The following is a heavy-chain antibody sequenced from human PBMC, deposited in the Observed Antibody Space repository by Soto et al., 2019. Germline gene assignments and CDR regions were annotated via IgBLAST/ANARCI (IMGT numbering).Heavy chain of an antibody. V-gene: IGHV1-69*02. Sequence: ASVKVSCKASGGTFSSYTISWVRQAPGQGLEWMGRIIPILGIANYAQKFQGRVTITADKSTSTAYMELSSLRSEDMAVYYCARASFYYDSSGYYNDAFDIWGQGTMVTVSS. J-gene: IGHJ3*02. D-gene: IGHD3-22*01. CDR2: IIPILGIA. CDR1: GGTFSSYT. CDR3: ARASFYYDSSGYYNDAFDI.